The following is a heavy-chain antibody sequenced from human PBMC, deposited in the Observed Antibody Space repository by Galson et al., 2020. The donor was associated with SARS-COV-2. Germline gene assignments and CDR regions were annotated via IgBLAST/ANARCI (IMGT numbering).Heavy chain of an antibody. V-gene: IGHV4-59*08. CDR1: GGSISSYY. Sequence: SETLSLTCTVSGGSISSYYWSWIRQPPGKGLEWIGYIYYSGSTNYNPSLKSRVTISVDTSKNQFSLKLSSVTAADTAVYYCARHLWGYCSSSRFPLRWFDPLGQGTLVTVSS. CDR3: ARHLWGYCSSSRFPLRWFDP. CDR2: IYYSGST. J-gene: IGHJ5*02. D-gene: IGHD2-2*01.